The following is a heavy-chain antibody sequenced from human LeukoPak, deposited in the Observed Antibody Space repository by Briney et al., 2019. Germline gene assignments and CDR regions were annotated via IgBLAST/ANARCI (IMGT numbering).Heavy chain of an antibody. J-gene: IGHJ6*03. CDR2: ISAYNGNT. CDR1: GYTFTSYY. V-gene: IGHV1-18*04. D-gene: IGHD3-10*01. CDR3: ARDFPYYGSGMDV. Sequence: ASVKVSCKASGYTFTSYYMHWVRQAPGQGLEWMGWISAYNGNTNYAQKLQGRVTMTTDTSTSTAYMELRSLRSDDTAVYYCARDFPYYGSGMDVWGKGTTVTISS.